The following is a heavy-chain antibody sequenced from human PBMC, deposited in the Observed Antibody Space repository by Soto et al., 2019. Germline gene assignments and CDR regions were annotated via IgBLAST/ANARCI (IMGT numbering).Heavy chain of an antibody. CDR3: AKNGQPPYYYYGLDV. CDR1: GYTFTRYG. Sequence: QGHLVQSGAEVKKPGASVKVSCKASGYTFTRYGISWVRQAPGQGLEWMGGISGYNGDTNYAQNLQGRVTMTIDTSTNTAYMELRSLTSDDTAVYYCAKNGQPPYYYYGLDVWGQGTTVTVSS. V-gene: IGHV1-18*01. D-gene: IGHD2-8*01. CDR2: ISGYNGDT. J-gene: IGHJ6*02.